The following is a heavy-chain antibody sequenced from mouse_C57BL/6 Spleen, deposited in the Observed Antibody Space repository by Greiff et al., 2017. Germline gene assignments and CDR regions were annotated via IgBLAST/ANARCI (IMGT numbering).Heavy chain of an antibody. D-gene: IGHD6-1*01. V-gene: IGHV1-82*01. CDR3: ARCPSAECMDY. J-gene: IGHJ4*01. CDR1: GYAFSSSW. Sequence: QVQLQQSGPELVKPGASVKISCKASGYAFSSSWMNWVKQRPGQGLEWIGRIYPGDGGTNYNEKFKGQATLTADKSSSTAYMQLSSLTAEDSAVYFCARCPSAECMDYWGQGTSVTVSS. CDR2: IYPGDGGT.